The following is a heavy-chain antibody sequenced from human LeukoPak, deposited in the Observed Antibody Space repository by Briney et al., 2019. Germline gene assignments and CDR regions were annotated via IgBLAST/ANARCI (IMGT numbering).Heavy chain of an antibody. V-gene: IGHV4-39*01. CDR1: GGSISSSSYY. J-gene: IGHJ3*02. D-gene: IGHD6-13*01. CDR3: ATLIAAAGPDAFDI. Sequence: SETLSLTCTVSGGSISSSSYYWGWIRQPPGKGLEWIGSIYYSGSTYYNPSLKSRVTISVDTSKNQFSLKLSSVTAADTAVYYCATLIAAAGPDAFDIWGQGTMVTVSS. CDR2: IYYSGST.